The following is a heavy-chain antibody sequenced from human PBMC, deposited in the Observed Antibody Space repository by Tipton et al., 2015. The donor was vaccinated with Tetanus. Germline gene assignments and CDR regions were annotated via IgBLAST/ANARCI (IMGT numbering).Heavy chain of an antibody. D-gene: IGHD2-15*01. V-gene: IGHV4-39*01. CDR3: ARRPECRGGTCHWYFDL. Sequence: TLSLTCAVSGASIKRSSFYWGWIRQAPGRGLEWIGSINYSWTTYYSPPLKNRATISVDTSKNQLSLKITSVTADDTSVYYCARRPECRGGTCHWYFDLWGPGALVTVSS. J-gene: IGHJ2*01. CDR1: GASIKRSSFY. CDR2: INYSWTT.